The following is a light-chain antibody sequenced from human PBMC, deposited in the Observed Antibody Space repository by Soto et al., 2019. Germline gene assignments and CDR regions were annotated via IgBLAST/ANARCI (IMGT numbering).Light chain of an antibody. Sequence: QSVLTQPASVSGSPGQSITISCTGNSSDVGSYNLVSWYQQHPGKAPKLMIYEVSNRPSGVSNRFSGSKSGNTASLTISGLQAEDEADYYCSSYTSSSTNWVFGGGTQLTVL. CDR2: EVS. V-gene: IGLV2-14*02. CDR3: SSYTSSSTNWV. J-gene: IGLJ3*02. CDR1: SSDVGSYNL.